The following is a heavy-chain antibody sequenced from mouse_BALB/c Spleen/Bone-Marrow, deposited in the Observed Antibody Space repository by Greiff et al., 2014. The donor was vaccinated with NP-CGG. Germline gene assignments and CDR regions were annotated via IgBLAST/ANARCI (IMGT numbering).Heavy chain of an antibody. D-gene: IGHD1-1*01. J-gene: IGHJ2*01. CDR1: GFTFSDYY. CDR3: ARGSSYFDY. V-gene: IGHV5-4*02. Sequence: EVQGVESGGGLVKPGGSLQLSCAASGFTFSDYYMYWVRQTPEKRLEWVATISDGGSYTYYPDSVKGRFTISRDNAKNSLYLQMSSLKSEDTAMYYCARGSSYFDYWGQGTTLTVSS. CDR2: ISDGGSYT.